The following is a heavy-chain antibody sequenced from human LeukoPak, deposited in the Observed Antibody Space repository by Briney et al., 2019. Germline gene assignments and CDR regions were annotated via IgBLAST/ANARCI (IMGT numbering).Heavy chain of an antibody. D-gene: IGHD2-2*01. Sequence: SGTLSLTCAVSGGAISSANWWSWARPPPGKGLEWIGEIFHSGNTNYNPSLKSRVTISVDKSKNQFSLKLTSVTAADTAVYYCARESCTSSSCYARYYYGMDVWGKGTTVTVSS. CDR2: IFHSGNT. J-gene: IGHJ6*04. CDR1: GGAISSANW. V-gene: IGHV4-4*02. CDR3: ARESCTSSSCYARYYYGMDV.